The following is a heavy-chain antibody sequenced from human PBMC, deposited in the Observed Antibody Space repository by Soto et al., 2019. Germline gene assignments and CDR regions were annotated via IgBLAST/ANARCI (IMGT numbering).Heavy chain of an antibody. CDR2: IYWDDDK. J-gene: IGHJ4*02. V-gene: IGHV2-5*02. CDR3: AHVYGGYDNFDY. Sequence: QITLKESGPTLVKPTQTLTLTCTFSGFSLSTSGVGVGWIRQPPGKALEWLALIYWDDDKRYSPSLKSRLTITNDTSKNQVVLTMTNMHPVDTATYYCAHVYGGYDNFDYWGQGTLVTVSS. D-gene: IGHD5-12*01. CDR1: GFSLSTSGVG.